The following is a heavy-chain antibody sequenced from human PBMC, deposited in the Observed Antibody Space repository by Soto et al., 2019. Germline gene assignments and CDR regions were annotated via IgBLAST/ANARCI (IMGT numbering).Heavy chain of an antibody. Sequence: KTSETLSLTCTVSGGSISTYYWSWIRQPPGKGLEWIGYIYYSGSTNYNPSLKGRVTISLDTSKNQFSLKLSSVTAADTAVYYCARDRLANWFDPWGQGTLVTVSS. CDR1: GGSISTYY. J-gene: IGHJ5*02. D-gene: IGHD3-9*01. V-gene: IGHV4-59*01. CDR2: IYYSGST. CDR3: ARDRLANWFDP.